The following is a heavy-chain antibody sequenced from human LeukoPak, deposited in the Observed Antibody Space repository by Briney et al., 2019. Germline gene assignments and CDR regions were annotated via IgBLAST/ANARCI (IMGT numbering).Heavy chain of an antibody. CDR3: AKGAMPYSGSYQEGDYEAFDI. Sequence: PGGSLRLSCAASGFTFSSYGMHWVRQAPGKGLEWVAFIRYDGSNKYYADSVKGRFTISKDNSKNTLYLQMNSLRAEDTAVYYCAKGAMPYSGSYQEGDYEAFDIWGQGTMVTVSS. CDR2: IRYDGSNK. V-gene: IGHV3-30*02. CDR1: GFTFSSYG. J-gene: IGHJ3*02. D-gene: IGHD1-26*01.